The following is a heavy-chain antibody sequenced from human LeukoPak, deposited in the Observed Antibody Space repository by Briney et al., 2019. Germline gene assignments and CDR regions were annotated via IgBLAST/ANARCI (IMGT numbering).Heavy chain of an antibody. V-gene: IGHV3-23*01. D-gene: IGHD3-10*02. CDR1: GFTFSSYA. CDR3: ARVPPPMYPNYYYYYYMDV. Sequence: PGRSLRLSCAASGFTFSSYAMSWVRQAPGKGLEWVSAISGSGGSTYYADSVKGRFTISRDNSKNTLYLQMNSLRAEDTAVYYCARVPPPMYPNYYYYYYMDVWGKGTTVTVSS. CDR2: ISGSGGST. J-gene: IGHJ6*03.